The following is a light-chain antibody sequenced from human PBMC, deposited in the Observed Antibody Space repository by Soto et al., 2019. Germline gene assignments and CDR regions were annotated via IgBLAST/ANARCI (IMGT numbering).Light chain of an antibody. J-gene: IGKJ2*01. V-gene: IGKV3-15*01. CDR2: GAS. CDR1: QSVSSN. CDR3: QQNNNSPPYT. Sequence: EIVMTQSPATLSVSPGERATLSCRASQSVSSNLAWYQQKPGQAPRLLIYGASTRATGIPARFSGSGSGTEFTLIISSLQSEDFAVYYCQQNNNSPPYTFGQGTKLEIK.